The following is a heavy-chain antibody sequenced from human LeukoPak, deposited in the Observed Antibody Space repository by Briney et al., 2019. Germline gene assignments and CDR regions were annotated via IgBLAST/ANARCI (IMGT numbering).Heavy chain of an antibody. Sequence: GGSLRLSCAASGFTFSSYSMNWVRQAPGKGLEWVSSISGSNSYIYYADSMKGRFTISRDNAKNSLYLQMNSLRAEDTAVYYCARWGYYDSSGYHHDAFDIWGQGTMVTVSS. D-gene: IGHD3-22*01. V-gene: IGHV3-21*01. CDR1: GFTFSSYS. CDR3: ARWGYYDSSGYHHDAFDI. J-gene: IGHJ3*02. CDR2: ISGSNSYI.